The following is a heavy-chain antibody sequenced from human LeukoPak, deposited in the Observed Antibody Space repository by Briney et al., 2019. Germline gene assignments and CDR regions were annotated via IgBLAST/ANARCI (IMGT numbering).Heavy chain of an antibody. Sequence: GSVTVSCKASGYTFTSYGISWVRQAPGQGLEGMGWISAYNGNTNYAQKLQGRVTMTTDTSTSTAYMELRSLRSDDTAVYYCARRLYYIGFDYWGQGTLVTVSS. CDR1: GYTFTSYG. CDR3: ARRLYYIGFDY. J-gene: IGHJ4*02. CDR2: ISAYNGNT. V-gene: IGHV1-18*04. D-gene: IGHD3-10*01.